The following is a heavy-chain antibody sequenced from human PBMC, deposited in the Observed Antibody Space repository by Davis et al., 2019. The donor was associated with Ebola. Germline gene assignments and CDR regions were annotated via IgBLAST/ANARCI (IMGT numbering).Heavy chain of an antibody. CDR3: ARAKVYTKNWFDP. Sequence: PSETLSLTCTVSGGSISSGGYYWSWIRQHPGKGLEWIGYIYYSGSTYYNPSLKSRVTISVDTSKNQFSLKLSSVTAADTAVYYCARAKVYTKNWFDPWGQGTLVTVSS. V-gene: IGHV4-31*03. CDR2: IYYSGST. CDR1: GGSISSGGYY. J-gene: IGHJ5*02. D-gene: IGHD2-8*01.